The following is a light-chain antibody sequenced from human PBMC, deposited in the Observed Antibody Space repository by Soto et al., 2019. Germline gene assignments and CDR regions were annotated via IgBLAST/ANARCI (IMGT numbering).Light chain of an antibody. V-gene: IGKV1-39*01. CDR2: AAS. Sequence: DIQMTQSPSSLSASVGDRVTITCRASQSISNFLNWYLEKPGKAPKFLIYAASSLQSGVPSRFSGSGSGTYFTLTISSLQPEDFATYYCQQSYSTPFTFGPGTKVYIK. CDR1: QSISNF. J-gene: IGKJ3*01. CDR3: QQSYSTPFT.